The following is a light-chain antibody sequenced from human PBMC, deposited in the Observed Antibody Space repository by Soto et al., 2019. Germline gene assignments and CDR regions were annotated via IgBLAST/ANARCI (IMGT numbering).Light chain of an antibody. CDR2: GAS. J-gene: IGKJ1*01. CDR3: QQSNNWPRT. CDR1: QSISSN. Sequence: EIVMTQSPATLSVSPGERATLSCRASQSISSNLAWYQQKPGQAPRLLIYGASTRATGIPARFSGSGSGREFTLTISSLQSEDFAVYYCQQSNNWPRTFGQGTKV. V-gene: IGKV3-15*01.